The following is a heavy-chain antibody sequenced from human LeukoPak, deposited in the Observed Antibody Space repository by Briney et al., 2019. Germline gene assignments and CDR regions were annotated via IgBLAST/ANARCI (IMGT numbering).Heavy chain of an antibody. V-gene: IGHV3-30*02. CDR3: ATEFQGGVPLDY. CDR1: GFIFGTSA. J-gene: IGHJ4*02. Sequence: GGSLRLSCAASGFIFGTSAMHWVRHTPGKGLDWVAFIHQEGNKNYYTDSVKGRFTISRDNSKNTLYLQMNSLRVEDTAVYYCATEFQGGVPLDYWGPGTLVTVSS. CDR2: IHQEGNKN.